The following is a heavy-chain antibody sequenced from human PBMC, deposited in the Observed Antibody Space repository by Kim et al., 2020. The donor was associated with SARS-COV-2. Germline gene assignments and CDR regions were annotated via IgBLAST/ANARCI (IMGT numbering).Heavy chain of an antibody. V-gene: IGHV3-30*02. CDR3: AKERDAYRSKSFDY. D-gene: IGHD3-16*01. J-gene: IGHJ4*02. Sequence: ADAVEGQFTISRGNSKSTLYLQKNSLRAEDTAVYHCAKERDAYRSKSFDYWGQGTLVTVSS.